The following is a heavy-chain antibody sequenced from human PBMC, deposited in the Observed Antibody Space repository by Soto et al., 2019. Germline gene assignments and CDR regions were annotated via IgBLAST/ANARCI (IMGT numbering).Heavy chain of an antibody. CDR2: ISYDGSNK. Sequence: QVQLVESGGGVVQPGRSLRLSCAASGFTFSSYAMHWVRQAPGKGLEWVAVISYDGSNKYYADSVKGRFTISRDNSKNTLYLQMNSLRAEDTAVYYCARETGKQWLVVPVYYYYGMDVWGQGTTVTVSS. CDR1: GFTFSSYA. V-gene: IGHV3-30-3*01. CDR3: ARETGKQWLVVPVYYYYGMDV. J-gene: IGHJ6*02. D-gene: IGHD6-19*01.